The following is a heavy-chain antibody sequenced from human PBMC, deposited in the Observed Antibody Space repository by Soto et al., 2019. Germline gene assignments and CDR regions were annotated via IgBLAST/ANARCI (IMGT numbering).Heavy chain of an antibody. J-gene: IGHJ4*02. CDR3: AKSPSTVRPYYFDY. V-gene: IGHV3-23*01. D-gene: IGHD4-17*01. CDR1: GFIFSSYV. Sequence: GGSLRLSCAASGFIFSSYVMSWVRQAPGKGLEWVSAISGSGNGIYYADSVKGRFTISRDNSKNTLDLQMNSLRAEDTAEYFCAKSPSTVRPYYFDYWGQGTLVTVSS. CDR2: ISGSGNGI.